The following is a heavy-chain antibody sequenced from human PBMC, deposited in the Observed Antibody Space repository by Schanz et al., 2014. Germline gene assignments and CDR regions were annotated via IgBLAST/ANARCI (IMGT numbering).Heavy chain of an antibody. Sequence: VESGGGLVQPGGSLRLSCAASGSTFSLYWMSWVRQAPGKGLEWVANIEHDGTNKYYVDPVKGRFTISRDNAKTSLYLQMNSLRAEDTAVYYCARAAGYGGAFDIWGQGTMVTVSS. CDR2: IEHDGTNK. CDR1: GSTFSLYW. CDR3: ARAAGYGGAFDI. D-gene: IGHD4-17*01. V-gene: IGHV3-7*01. J-gene: IGHJ3*02.